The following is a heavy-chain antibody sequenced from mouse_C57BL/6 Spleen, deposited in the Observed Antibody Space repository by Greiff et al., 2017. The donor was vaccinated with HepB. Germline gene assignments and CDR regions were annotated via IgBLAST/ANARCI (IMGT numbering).Heavy chain of an antibody. Sequence: VQLQQPGAELVKPGASVKLSCKASGYTFTSYWMHWVKQRPGQGLEWIGMIHPNSGSTKYNEKFKSKATLTVDKSSSTAYMQLSSLTSEDSAVYYCARAYGSSYGGYFDVWGTGTTVTVSS. D-gene: IGHD1-1*01. CDR1: GYTFTSYW. V-gene: IGHV1-64*01. CDR2: IHPNSGST. J-gene: IGHJ1*03. CDR3: ARAYGSSYGGYFDV.